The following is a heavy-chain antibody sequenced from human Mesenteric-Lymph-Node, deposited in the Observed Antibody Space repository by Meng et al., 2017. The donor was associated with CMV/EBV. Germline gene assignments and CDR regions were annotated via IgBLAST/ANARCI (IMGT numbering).Heavy chain of an antibody. Sequence: GESLKISCAASGFTFSSYGMHWVRQAPGKGLEWVAFIRYDGSNKYYADSVKGRFTISRDNSKNTLYLQMNSLRAEDTAVYYCARDPGWELGGVYWGQGTLVTVSS. CDR2: IRYDGSNK. V-gene: IGHV3-30*02. J-gene: IGHJ4*02. D-gene: IGHD1-26*01. CDR1: GFTFSSYG. CDR3: ARDPGWELGGVY.